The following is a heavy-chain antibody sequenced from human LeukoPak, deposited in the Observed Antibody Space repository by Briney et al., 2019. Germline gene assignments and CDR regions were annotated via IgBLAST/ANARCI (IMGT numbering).Heavy chain of an antibody. CDR2: IYYSGST. Sequence: SETLSLTCTVSGGPISSSSYYWGWIRQPPGKGLEWIGSIYYSGSTYYNPSLKSRVTISVDTSKNQFSLQLSSVTAADTAVYYCARRRNGMISIDYWGQGTLVTVSS. V-gene: IGHV4-39*01. CDR1: GGPISSSSYY. CDR3: ARRRNGMISIDY. J-gene: IGHJ4*02. D-gene: IGHD3-16*01.